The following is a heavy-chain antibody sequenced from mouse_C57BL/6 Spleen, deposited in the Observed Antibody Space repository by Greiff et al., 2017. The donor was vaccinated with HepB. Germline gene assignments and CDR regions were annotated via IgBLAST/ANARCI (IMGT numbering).Heavy chain of an antibody. J-gene: IGHJ2*01. CDR3: ARQTRVRVYFDY. V-gene: IGHV5-17*01. Sequence: EVQLVESGGGLVKPGGSLKLSCAASGFTFSDYGMHWVRQAPEKGLEWVAYISSGSSTIYYADTVKGRFTISRDNAKNNLFLQMTSLRSEDTAMYYCARQTRVRVYFDYWGQGTTLTVSS. CDR1: GFTFSDYG. CDR2: ISSGSSTI. D-gene: IGHD2-1*01.